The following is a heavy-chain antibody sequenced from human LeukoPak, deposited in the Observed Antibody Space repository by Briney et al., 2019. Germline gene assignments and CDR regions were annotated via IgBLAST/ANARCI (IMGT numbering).Heavy chain of an antibody. CDR3: ARVWYYFDY. D-gene: IGHD2-21*01. V-gene: IGHV4-34*01. CDR2: INHSGST. J-gene: IGHJ4*02. Sequence: SETLSLTCAVYGGSFSGYYWSWIRQPPGKGLEWIGEINHSGSTNYNPSLKSRVTISVDTSKNQFFLKLGSVTAADTAVYYCARVWYYFDYWGQGTLVTVSS. CDR1: GGSFSGYY.